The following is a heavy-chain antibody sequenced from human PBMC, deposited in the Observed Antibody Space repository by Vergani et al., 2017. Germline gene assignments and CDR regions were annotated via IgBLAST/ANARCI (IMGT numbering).Heavy chain of an antibody. J-gene: IGHJ4*02. CDR2: INPSGGST. Sequence: QVQLVQSGAEVKKPGASVKVSCEASGYTFTSYYMHWVRQAPGQGLEWMGIINPSGGSTSYAQKFQGRVTMTRDTSTSTVYMELSSLRSEDTAVYYCAREIAVAGTFGSPDYWGQGTLVTVSS. D-gene: IGHD6-19*01. CDR3: AREIAVAGTFGSPDY. V-gene: IGHV1-46*03. CDR1: GYTFTSYY.